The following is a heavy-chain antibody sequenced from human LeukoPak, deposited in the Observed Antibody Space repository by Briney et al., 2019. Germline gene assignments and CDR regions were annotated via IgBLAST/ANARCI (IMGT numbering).Heavy chain of an antibody. J-gene: IGHJ3*02. D-gene: IGHD2-21*02. CDR3: ARALMAVVTQSPEPDAFDI. CDR1: GYTFTGYY. V-gene: IGHV1-2*02. CDR2: LIPNSGVT. Sequence: ASVKVSCKASGYTFTGYYIQWMRQAPGQGLEWMGWLIPNSGVTRYSQNFQARLTMTRDTSLSSAYMELTNLTSNDTAVYYCARALMAVVTQSPEPDAFDIWGQGTAVTVS.